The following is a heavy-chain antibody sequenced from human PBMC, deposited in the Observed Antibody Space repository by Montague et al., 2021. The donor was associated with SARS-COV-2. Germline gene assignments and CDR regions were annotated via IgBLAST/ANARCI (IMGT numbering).Heavy chain of an antibody. D-gene: IGHD3-22*01. Sequence: SLRLSCAASGFTLSSYSMNWVRQAPGKGLEWVSSISSSSSYIYYADSVKGRFTISRDNAKNSLYLQMNSLRAEDTAVYYCARDTYYYDSSGYYPAVWDYWCQGALVPVAS. V-gene: IGHV3-21*01. CDR3: ARDTYYYDSSGYYPAVWDY. CDR1: GFTLSSYS. CDR2: ISSSSSYI. J-gene: IGHJ4*03.